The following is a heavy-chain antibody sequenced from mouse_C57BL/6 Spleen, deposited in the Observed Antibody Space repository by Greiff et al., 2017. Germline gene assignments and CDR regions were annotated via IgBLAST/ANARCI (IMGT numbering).Heavy chain of an antibody. V-gene: IGHV14-1*01. J-gene: IGHJ1*03. Sequence: VQLQQSGAELVRPGASVKLSCTATGFNIKDYYMHWVKQRPEQGLEWIRRIDPEDGDTEYAPKFQGKATMTADTASNTAYLQLSSLTSEDTAVYYCTTDGSSGYFDVWGTGTTVTVSS. D-gene: IGHD1-1*01. CDR3: TTDGSSGYFDV. CDR1: GFNIKDYY. CDR2: IDPEDGDT.